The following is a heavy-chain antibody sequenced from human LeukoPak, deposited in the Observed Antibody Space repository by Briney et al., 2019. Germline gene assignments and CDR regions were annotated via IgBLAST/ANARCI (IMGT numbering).Heavy chain of an antibody. CDR2: IIPIFGTA. CDR3: ARQGGISIFGAAQPGGAFDI. D-gene: IGHD3-3*01. Sequence: ASVKVSCKASGGTFSSYAISWVRQAPGQGLEWMGGIIPIFGTAQYARKVQGRVTMSTDESTSTAYMELRSLRSEDTAVYYCARQGGISIFGAAQPGGAFDIWGQGTMVTVSS. CDR1: GGTFSSYA. J-gene: IGHJ3*02. V-gene: IGHV1-69*05.